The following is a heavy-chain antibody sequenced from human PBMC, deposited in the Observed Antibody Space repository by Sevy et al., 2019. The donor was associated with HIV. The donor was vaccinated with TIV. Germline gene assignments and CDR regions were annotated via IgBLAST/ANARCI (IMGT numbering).Heavy chain of an antibody. J-gene: IGHJ4*02. CDR1: EYSFIGYY. D-gene: IGHD6-13*01. V-gene: IGHV1-2*02. Sequence: ASVKVSCKASEYSFIGYYMHWVRQAPGQGLEWMGWIHPNSGGTNYAQKFQGRVTVTRDMSISTAYMELNRLKSDDTAVYYCARRLAGSNWGFDYWGQGTLVTVSS. CDR2: IHPNSGGT. CDR3: ARRLAGSNWGFDY.